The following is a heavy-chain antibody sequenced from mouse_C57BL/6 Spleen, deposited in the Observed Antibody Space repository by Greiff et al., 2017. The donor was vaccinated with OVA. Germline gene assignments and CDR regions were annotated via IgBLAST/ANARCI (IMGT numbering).Heavy chain of an antibody. CDR1: GYTFTSYW. V-gene: IGHV1-61*01. CDR2: IYPSDSET. J-gene: IGHJ3*01. D-gene: IGHD4-1*01. Sequence: QVLVKQPGAELVRPGSSVKLSCKASGYTFTSYWMDWVKQRPGQGLEWIGNIYPSDSETRYNQKFKDKATLSVDKSSSTAYMQLSSLTSEDSAVYECARDWDWGQGTLVTVSA. CDR3: ARDWD.